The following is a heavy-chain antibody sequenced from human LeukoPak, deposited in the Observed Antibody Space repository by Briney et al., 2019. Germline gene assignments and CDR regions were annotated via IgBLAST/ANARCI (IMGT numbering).Heavy chain of an antibody. CDR1: GFTFSSYT. CDR3: ARDGRFDY. V-gene: IGHV3-48*02. J-gene: IGHJ4*02. CDR2: ISSSSSTM. Sequence: GGSLTLSCAVAGFTFSSYTMNWVRQAPRKVLEWVSYISSSSSTMFYADSVKGRFTISRDNAKNSLYLQMNSLRDEDTAVYYCARDGRFDYWGQGTLVTVSS.